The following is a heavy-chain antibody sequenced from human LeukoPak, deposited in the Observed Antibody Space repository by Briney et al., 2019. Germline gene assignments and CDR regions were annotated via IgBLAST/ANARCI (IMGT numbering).Heavy chain of an antibody. CDR3: ARDAYSSSSSWYFDL. Sequence: PSETLSLTCAVYGGSFSGYYWSWIRQPPGKGLEWIGETNHSGSTNYNPSLKSRVTISVDTSKNQFSLKLSSVTAADTAVYYCARDAYSSSSSWYFDLWGRGTLVTVSS. V-gene: IGHV4-34*01. CDR2: TNHSGST. CDR1: GGSFSGYY. J-gene: IGHJ2*01. D-gene: IGHD6-6*01.